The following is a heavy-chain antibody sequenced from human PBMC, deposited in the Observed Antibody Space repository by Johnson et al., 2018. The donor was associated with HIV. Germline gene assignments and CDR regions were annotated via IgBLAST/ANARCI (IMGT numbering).Heavy chain of an antibody. CDR1: GISFSSYW. CDR2: IKSDGTST. Sequence: VQLVESGGGLVQPGGSLRLSCVASGISFSSYWMHWVRQAPGKGLVWVSRIKSDGTSTNYADSVKGRFTISRDNAKATLYLQLNSLRAEDTAVYYCEGGGNKAFDIWGQGTMVTVSS. J-gene: IGHJ3*02. D-gene: IGHD3-16*01. CDR3: EGGGNKAFDI. V-gene: IGHV3-74*01.